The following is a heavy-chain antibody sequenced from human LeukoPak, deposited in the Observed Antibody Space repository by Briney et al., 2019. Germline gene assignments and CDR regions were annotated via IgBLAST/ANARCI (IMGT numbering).Heavy chain of an antibody. D-gene: IGHD2-21*02. CDR1: GGTFTSYA. CDR3: ATRYCGGDCYPYYFDY. V-gene: IGHV1-69*01. CDR2: VIPIFGTA. Sequence: ASVKVSCKASGGTFTSYAISWVRQAPGQGLEWMEGVIPIFGTANYAQNFQGRVTITADESTNTAYMELSSLRSEDTAVYYCATRYCGGDCYPYYFDYWGQGTLVTVSS. J-gene: IGHJ4*02.